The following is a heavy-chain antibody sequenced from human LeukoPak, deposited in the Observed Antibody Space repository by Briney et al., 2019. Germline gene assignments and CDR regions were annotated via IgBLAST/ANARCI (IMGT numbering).Heavy chain of an antibody. V-gene: IGHV3-30*02. J-gene: IGHJ6*02. CDR3: ARDYLWFGELLNYYYYGMDV. Sequence: GGSLRLSCAASGFTFSSYGMHWVRQAPGKGLEWVAFIRYDGSNKYYADSVKGRFTISRDNSKNTLYLQMNSLRAEDTAVYYCARDYLWFGELLNYYYYGMDVWGQGTTVTVSS. D-gene: IGHD3-10*01. CDR2: IRYDGSNK. CDR1: GFTFSSYG.